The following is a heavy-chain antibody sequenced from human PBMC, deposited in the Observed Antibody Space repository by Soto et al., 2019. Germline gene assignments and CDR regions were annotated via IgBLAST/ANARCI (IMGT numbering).Heavy chain of an antibody. V-gene: IGHV4-38-2*02. CDR2: IYPGGSP. D-gene: IGHD3-22*01. Sequence: PSETLSLTCTVSGYSISSCYYCGLLRQPPGKGLELMGSIYPGGSPYYIPSINCRVTLTYDMTNNRRVLILESVSAADTALYYCAGVGPWVPYYYDSRPYTFGNDFDPWGQGTLVTVSS. CDR1: GYSISSCYY. J-gene: IGHJ5*02. CDR3: AGVGPWVPYYYDSRPYTFGNDFDP.